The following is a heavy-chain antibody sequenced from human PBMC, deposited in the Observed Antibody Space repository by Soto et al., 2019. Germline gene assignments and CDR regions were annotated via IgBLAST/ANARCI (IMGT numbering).Heavy chain of an antibody. Sequence: GGSLRLSCAASGFTFSNAWMSWVRQAPGKGLEWVGRIKSKTDGGTTDYAAPVKGRFTISRDDSKNTLYLQMNSLKTEDTAVYYCANLNTRMVPAYPIYSYGMDVWGQGTTVTVSS. CDR2: IKSKTDGGTT. CDR1: GFTFSNAW. J-gene: IGHJ6*02. V-gene: IGHV3-15*01. D-gene: IGHD3-10*01. CDR3: ANLNTRMVPAYPIYSYGMDV.